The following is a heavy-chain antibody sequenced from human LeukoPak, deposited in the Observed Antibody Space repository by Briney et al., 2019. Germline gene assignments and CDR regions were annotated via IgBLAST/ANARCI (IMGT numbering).Heavy chain of an antibody. CDR1: GFTFSSYS. Sequence: PGRSLRLSCAASGFTFSSYSMHWVRQAPGKGLEWVVVIWYDGSNKYYADSVKGRFTISRDNSKNTLYLQMNSLRAEDTAVYYCARDMVRGVMVLDYWGQGTLVTVSS. D-gene: IGHD3-10*01. J-gene: IGHJ4*02. CDR2: IWYDGSNK. CDR3: ARDMVRGVMVLDY. V-gene: IGHV3-33*01.